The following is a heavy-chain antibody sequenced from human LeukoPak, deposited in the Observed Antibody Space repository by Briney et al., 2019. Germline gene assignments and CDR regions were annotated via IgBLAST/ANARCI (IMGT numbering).Heavy chain of an antibody. V-gene: IGHV2-5*02. Sequence: SGPTLVNPTQTPTPTCTLSWFSLRTSGGAVGWIPQPPRKALGWVAPIYWDDDKRYSPSLKSRLSITKDTSKNQVVLTMTNMDPVDTATYYCAHSEDTALVHDAFDIWGQGTMVTVSS. J-gene: IGHJ3*02. CDR3: AHSEDTALVHDAFDI. D-gene: IGHD5-18*01. CDR2: IYWDDDK. CDR1: WFSLRTSGGA.